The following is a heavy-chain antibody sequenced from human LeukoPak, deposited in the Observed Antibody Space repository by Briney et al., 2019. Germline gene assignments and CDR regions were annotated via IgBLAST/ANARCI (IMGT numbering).Heavy chain of an antibody. CDR2: IYYSGST. CDR1: GGSISSYY. V-gene: IGHV4-59*01. Sequence: PSETPSLTCTVSGGSISSYYWSWIRQPPGKGLEWIGYIYYSGSTNYNPSLKSRVTISVDTSKNQFSLKLSSVTAADTAVYYCARVPNSSSWGYFDYWGQGTLVTVSS. J-gene: IGHJ4*02. D-gene: IGHD6-13*01. CDR3: ARVPNSSSWGYFDY.